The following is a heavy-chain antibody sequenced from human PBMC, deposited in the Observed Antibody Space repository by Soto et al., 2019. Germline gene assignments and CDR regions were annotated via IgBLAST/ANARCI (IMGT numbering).Heavy chain of an antibody. CDR1: GFTFRAYG. CDR3: ADIGGYDSVGGAY. CDR2: ISFNGKNT. V-gene: IGHV3-33*05. Sequence: QVQLVESGGGVVQPGKSLRLSWAASGFTFRAYGMNWVRQAPGKGLEWVTFISFNGKNTDYADSVKGRFTVSRDNARNTLYLQMNSLRAEDTAVYYCADIGGYDSVGGAYWGQGALVTVSS. J-gene: IGHJ4*02. D-gene: IGHD3-16*01.